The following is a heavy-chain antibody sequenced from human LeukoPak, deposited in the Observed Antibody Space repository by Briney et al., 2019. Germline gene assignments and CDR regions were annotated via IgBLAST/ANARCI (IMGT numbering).Heavy chain of an antibody. CDR3: ARDGAGYGYYMDV. J-gene: IGHJ6*03. V-gene: IGHV3-7*01. Sequence: GGSLRLSCAASGFTFNSYWMSWVRQAPGKGLEWVANIKQDGGAKSYVDSVKGRFTISRDNAKNSLYLQMNSLRAEDTAVYYCARDGAGYGYYMDVWGKGTTVTVSS. D-gene: IGHD4-17*01. CDR2: IKQDGGAK. CDR1: GFTFNSYW.